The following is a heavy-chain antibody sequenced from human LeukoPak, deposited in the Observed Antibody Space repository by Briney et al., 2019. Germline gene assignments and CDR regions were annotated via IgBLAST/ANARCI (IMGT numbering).Heavy chain of an antibody. CDR2: ISASGP. Sequence: GGSLRLSCAASGFTFSRLAMTWVRQAPGKGLEWVSTISASGPYYADAVRGRFTISRDNAKNTLYLQMNSLRAEDTAVYYCARERYDTIDYWGQGTLVTVSS. J-gene: IGHJ4*02. CDR1: GFTFSRLA. CDR3: ARERYDTIDY. V-gene: IGHV3-23*01. D-gene: IGHD3-3*01.